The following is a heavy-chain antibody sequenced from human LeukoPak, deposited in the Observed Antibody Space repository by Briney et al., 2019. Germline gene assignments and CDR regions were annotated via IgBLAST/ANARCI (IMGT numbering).Heavy chain of an antibody. CDR1: GFTFSSYA. CDR2: ISGSGGST. V-gene: IGHV3-23*01. CDR3: AKDGLRSGYYYYGMDV. J-gene: IGHJ6*02. Sequence: GGSLRLSCAAPGFTFSSYAMSWVRQAPGKGLEWVSAISGSGGSTYYADSVKGRFTISRDNSKNTLYLQMNSLRAEDTAVYYCAKDGLRSGYYYYGMDVWGQGTTVTVSS. D-gene: IGHD3-10*02.